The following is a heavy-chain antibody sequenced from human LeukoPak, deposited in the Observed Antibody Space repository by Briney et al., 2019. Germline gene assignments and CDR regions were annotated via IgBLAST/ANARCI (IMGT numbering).Heavy chain of an antibody. J-gene: IGHJ4*02. D-gene: IGHD5-12*01. V-gene: IGHV4-59*08. Sequence: NPSETLSLTCTVSGRSFSNYYWSWIRQPPGKGLEWIGYIYYRGSTNYNPSLKSRVTISVDTSKHQLSLKLSSVTAADTAVYYCARVHSGYDFGNRKYHYFDYWGQGTLVPVSS. CDR3: ARVHSGYDFGNRKYHYFDY. CDR2: IYYRGST. CDR1: GRSFSNYY.